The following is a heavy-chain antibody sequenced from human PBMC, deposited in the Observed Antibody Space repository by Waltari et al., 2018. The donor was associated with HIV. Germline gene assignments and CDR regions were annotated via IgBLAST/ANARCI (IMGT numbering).Heavy chain of an antibody. J-gene: IGHJ6*02. Sequence: QVKLVESGGGVVQPGRSLRLPCVASGLTFSHYGMTCDRQSPGKGLDLLAVIWFDGSNKYYADSVKGRFTISRDNSKDTLYLQINSLRAEDTAIYYCARDKNGGDSYYYYGLDVWGQGTTVTVSS. V-gene: IGHV3-33*01. D-gene: IGHD2-21*02. CDR1: GLTFSHYG. CDR2: IWFDGSNK. CDR3: ARDKNGGDSYYYYGLDV.